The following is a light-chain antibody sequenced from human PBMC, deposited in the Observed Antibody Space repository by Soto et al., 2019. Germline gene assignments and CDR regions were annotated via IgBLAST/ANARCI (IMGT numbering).Light chain of an antibody. CDR1: SSDVGGYNY. CDR3: SSYTSSSTVVV. V-gene: IGLV2-14*01. CDR2: DVS. J-gene: IGLJ2*01. Sequence: QSALTQPASVSGSPGQSITISCTGTSSDVGGYNYVSWYQQHPGKAPKLMIYDVSNRPSGVSNRFSGSKSGNTASLTISGLQAEDEADYYCSSYTSSSTVVVFGVGTKVTVL.